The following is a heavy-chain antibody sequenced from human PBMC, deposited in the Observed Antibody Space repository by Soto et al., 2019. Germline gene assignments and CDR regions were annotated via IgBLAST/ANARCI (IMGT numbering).Heavy chain of an antibody. CDR2: IYHAGSV. V-gene: IGHV4-38-2*01. CDR1: GYSIGSGYY. J-gene: IGHJ6*02. CDR3: ARTFDYYGMDV. Sequence: PSETLSLTCAVSGYSIGSGYYWAWIRQSPGKGLEWIGSIYHAGSVYYNPSLNGRVALSMDTSNNHFSLKLTSVTAADTAVYYCARTFDYYGMDVWGQGTTVTVSS.